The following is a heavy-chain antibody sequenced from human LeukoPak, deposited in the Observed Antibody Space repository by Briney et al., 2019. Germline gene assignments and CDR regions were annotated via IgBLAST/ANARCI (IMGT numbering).Heavy chain of an antibody. CDR1: GGSISSSNW. V-gene: IGHV4-4*02. CDR3: ASGYVDTAMVTFDY. J-gene: IGHJ4*02. Sequence: SETLSLTCAVSGGSISSSNWWSWVRQPPGKGLEWIATIFYRGTTNYNPSLKSRVTISVDTSKNQFSLKLSSVTAADTAVYYCASGYVDTAMVTFDYWGQGTLVTVSS. D-gene: IGHD5-18*01. CDR2: IFYRGTT.